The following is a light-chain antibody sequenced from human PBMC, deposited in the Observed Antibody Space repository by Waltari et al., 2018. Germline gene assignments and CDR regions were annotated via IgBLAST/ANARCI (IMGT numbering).Light chain of an antibody. CDR1: QSVLYNSNNKNY. Sequence: DIVMTQSPDSLAVSLGERATINCKSSQSVLYNSNNKNYLAWYQQKPRQPPKLISYWASTRESGVPDRFSGSGSGTDFTLTISSLQAEDVAVYHCQQHYTTPITFGGGTKVEIK. J-gene: IGKJ4*01. V-gene: IGKV4-1*01. CDR3: QQHYTTPIT. CDR2: WAS.